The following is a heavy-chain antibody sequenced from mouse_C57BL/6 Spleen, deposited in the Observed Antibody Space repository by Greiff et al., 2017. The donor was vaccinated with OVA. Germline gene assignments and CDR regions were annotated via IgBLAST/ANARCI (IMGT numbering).Heavy chain of an antibody. J-gene: IGHJ4*01. CDR2: ISPNCGTT. Sequence: VQLQQSGPELVKPGASVKISCKASGYSFTDYNMNWVKQSPGKSLEWIGVISPNCGTTSYNQKFKGKATLTVDPSSSTAYMQLNSLTSEDSADYDGAAAKYGSSLGLYAMDYWGQGTSVTVSS. V-gene: IGHV1-39*01. CDR1: GYSFTDYN. CDR3: AAAKYGSSLGLYAMDY. D-gene: IGHD1-1*01.